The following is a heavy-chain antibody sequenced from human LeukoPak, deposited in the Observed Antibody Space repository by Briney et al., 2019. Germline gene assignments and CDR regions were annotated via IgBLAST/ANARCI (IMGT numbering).Heavy chain of an antibody. V-gene: IGHV3-48*01. CDR3: ARAKRNGFDI. CDR2: ISSSSSII. J-gene: IGHJ3*02. CDR1: GFTFSSYS. Sequence: GGSLRLSCAASGFTFSSYSMNWVRQAPGKGLEWVSYISSSSSIIYYADSVKGRFTISRDTAKNSLYLQMNSLRAEDTAVFYCARAKRNGFDIWGQGTMVTVSS.